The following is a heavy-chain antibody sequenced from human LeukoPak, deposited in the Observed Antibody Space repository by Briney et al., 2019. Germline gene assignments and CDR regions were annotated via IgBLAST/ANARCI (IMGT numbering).Heavy chain of an antibody. Sequence: GGSLRLSCAASEFTFSSHSMHWVLQAPGKGLEWVAVIWYDGSNKYYGDSVKGRFTISRDNSKKTLYLQMNSLRVEDTAVYYCATGDGYNDAEYLQHWGQGTLVTVSS. CDR3: ATGDGYNDAEYLQH. CDR1: EFTFSSHS. J-gene: IGHJ1*01. CDR2: IWYDGSNK. V-gene: IGHV3-33*08. D-gene: IGHD5-24*01.